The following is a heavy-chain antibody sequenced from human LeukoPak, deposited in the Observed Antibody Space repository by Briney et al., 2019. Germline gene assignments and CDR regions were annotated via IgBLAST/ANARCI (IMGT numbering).Heavy chain of an antibody. CDR2: IYTSGST. CDR3: ARDDAPGLVAATADAFDI. J-gene: IGHJ3*02. Sequence: SETLSLTCTVSGGSISSYYWSWLRQPAGKGLEWIGRIYTSGSTNYNPSLKSRVTMSVDTSKNQFSLKLSSVTAADTAVYYCARDDAPGLVAATADAFDIWGQGTMVTISS. D-gene: IGHD2-15*01. CDR1: GGSISSYY. V-gene: IGHV4-4*07.